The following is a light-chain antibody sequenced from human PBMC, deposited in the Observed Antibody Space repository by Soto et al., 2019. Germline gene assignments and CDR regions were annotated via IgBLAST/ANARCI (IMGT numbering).Light chain of an antibody. CDR2: GAS. V-gene: IGKV3D-15*01. J-gene: IGKJ4*01. Sequence: EIVMTQSPVTLSVSPGXRATLSCRASQSVSDNLAWYQQKPGQAPRLLFYGASTRATDIPVRFSGSGSGTEFTLTISSLQSEDFAVYYCQQYNNWPLTFGGGTKVDIK. CDR1: QSVSDN. CDR3: QQYNNWPLT.